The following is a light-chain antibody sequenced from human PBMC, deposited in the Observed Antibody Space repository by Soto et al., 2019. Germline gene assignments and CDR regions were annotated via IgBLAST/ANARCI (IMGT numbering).Light chain of an antibody. Sequence: EIVLTQSPGTLSLSPGERDTHSCRASQFVRSSYVAWYQQKPGQAPRLLFYSASSRATGIPDRFSGSGSGTDFTLTISRLEPEDFAVYYCQQYGSSPITFGQGTRLEIK. CDR3: QQYGSSPIT. J-gene: IGKJ5*01. CDR1: QFVRSSY. CDR2: SAS. V-gene: IGKV3-20*01.